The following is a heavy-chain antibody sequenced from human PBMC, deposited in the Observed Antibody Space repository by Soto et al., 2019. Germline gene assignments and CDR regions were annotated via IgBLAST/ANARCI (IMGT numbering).Heavy chain of an antibody. CDR3: ARVAYCGGDCYSGHFDY. J-gene: IGHJ4*02. D-gene: IGHD2-21*02. CDR1: GGTFSSYA. V-gene: IGHV1-69*13. CDR2: IIPIFGTA. Sequence: SVKVSCKASGGTFSSYAISWMRQAPGQGLEWMGGIIPIFGTANYAQKFQGRVTITADESTSTAYMELSSLRSEDTAVYYCARVAYCGGDCYSGHFDYWGQGTLVTVSS.